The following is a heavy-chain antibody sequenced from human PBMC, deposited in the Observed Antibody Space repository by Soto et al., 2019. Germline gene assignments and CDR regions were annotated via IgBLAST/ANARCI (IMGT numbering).Heavy chain of an antibody. Sequence: QLQLQESGSGLVRPSQTLSLTCTVSGASIGSGSYSWNWIRQPPGKGLEWIGYLHHSGDTYFNPSLRRRVSISVDRSNNQFSLKLISVTAADTAVYYCARFPLWFGELDYWGQGALVTASS. CDR2: LHHSGDT. V-gene: IGHV4-30-2*01. CDR3: ARFPLWFGELDY. D-gene: IGHD3-10*01. J-gene: IGHJ4*02. CDR1: GASIGSGSYS.